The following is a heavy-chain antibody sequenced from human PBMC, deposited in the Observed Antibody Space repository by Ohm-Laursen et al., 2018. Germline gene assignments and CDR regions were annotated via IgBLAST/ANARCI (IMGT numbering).Heavy chain of an antibody. D-gene: IGHD3-3*01. V-gene: IGHV3-7*01. Sequence: GSLRLSCSASGFTFSTYWMFWVRQAPGKGLEWVASVNEDASEKYYVDSVKGRFTISRDNAKNTLYLQMDSLRAEDTAVYYCAKDYEAFWSGYTTLDYWGQGTLVTVSS. CDR1: GFTFSTYW. J-gene: IGHJ4*02. CDR3: AKDYEAFWSGYTTLDY. CDR2: VNEDASEK.